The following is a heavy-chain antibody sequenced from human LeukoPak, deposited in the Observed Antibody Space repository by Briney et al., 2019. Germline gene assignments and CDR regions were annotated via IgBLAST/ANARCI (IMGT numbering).Heavy chain of an antibody. V-gene: IGHV3-11*01. D-gene: IGHD6-19*01. J-gene: IGHJ4*02. Sequence: PGGSLRLSCAASGFTFSVYYMSCIRQAPGKGLEWVTYISSSGSTIYYADTVKGRFTISRDNAKNSLYLQMNSLRAEDTAVYYCARSRSSGWSRYYFDYWGQGTLVTVSS. CDR2: ISSSGSTI. CDR3: ARSRSSGWSRYYFDY. CDR1: GFTFSVYY.